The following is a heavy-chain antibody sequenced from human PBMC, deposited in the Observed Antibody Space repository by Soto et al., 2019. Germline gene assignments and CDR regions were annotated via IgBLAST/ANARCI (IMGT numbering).Heavy chain of an antibody. V-gene: IGHV1-69*05. D-gene: IGHD2-2*01. CDR2: IIPIFGSA. J-gene: IGHJ6*02. CDR1: GGTFSNYA. Sequence: SVKVSCKASGGTFSNYAITWVRQAPGQGLEWLGRIIPIFGSANYAQKFQGRVTMTRNTSISTAYMELSSLRSEDTAVYYCAREAIVLVPAAFDFGPHSYGTKGAYSYYGRDVWSQGSTVTVAS. CDR3: AREAIVLVPAAFDFGPHSYGTKGAYSYYGRDV.